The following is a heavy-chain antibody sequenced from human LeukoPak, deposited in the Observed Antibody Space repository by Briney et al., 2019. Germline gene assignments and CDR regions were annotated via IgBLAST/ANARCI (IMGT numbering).Heavy chain of an antibody. CDR2: IKQDGSEK. V-gene: IGHV3-7*01. D-gene: IGHD1-26*01. J-gene: IGHJ3*02. CDR3: ARDEWGDAFDI. CDR1: GFTFSSYW. Sequence: GGSLRLSSAASGFTFSSYWMSWVRQAPGKGLEWVANIKQDGSEKYYVDSVKGRFTISRDNAKNSLFLQMNSLRAEDTAVYYCARDEWGDAFDIWGQGTMVTVFS.